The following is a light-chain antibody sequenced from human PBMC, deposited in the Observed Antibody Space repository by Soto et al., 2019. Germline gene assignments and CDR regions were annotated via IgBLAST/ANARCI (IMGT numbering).Light chain of an antibody. CDR1: QSVSRSY. CDR2: GAS. J-gene: IGKJ1*01. V-gene: IGKV3D-20*02. CDR3: QQHNSSTWT. Sequence: EIVMTQSPATLSVSPGERATLSCRASQSVSRSYLAWYQQKPGQAPRXXIYGASNRATGIPDRFSGSGYGTEFTLSINGLQPADFATDDCQQHNSSTWTFGQGTKV.